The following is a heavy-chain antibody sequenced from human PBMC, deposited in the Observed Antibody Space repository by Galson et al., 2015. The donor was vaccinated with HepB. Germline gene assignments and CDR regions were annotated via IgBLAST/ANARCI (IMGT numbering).Heavy chain of an antibody. J-gene: IGHJ2*01. D-gene: IGHD4-23*01. Sequence: SLRLSCAASTFIFSTYSMNWVRQAPGKGLEWISYIDSSGTTIYYADSVKGRFTVSRDNAKNSLYLQMNSLKASDTAMYYCARPRVYGGRLGGYFDLWGRGTLVTVSS. CDR2: IDSSGTTI. CDR3: ARPRVYGGRLGGYFDL. V-gene: IGHV3-48*04. CDR1: TFIFSTYS.